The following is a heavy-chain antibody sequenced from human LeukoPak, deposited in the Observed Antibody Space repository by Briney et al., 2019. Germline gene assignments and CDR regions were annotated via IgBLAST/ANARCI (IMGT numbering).Heavy chain of an antibody. D-gene: IGHD3-10*01. CDR2: VSSSSTTV. CDR3: ARAQTYYGSGSYLY. Sequence: GGSLRLSCAASGFTFSRYSMNWVRQAPGKGLEWVSYVSSSSTTVNYADSLKGRFTIYRDNAKNSLYLQMNSLRDEDTAVYYCARAQTYYGSGSYLYWGQGTLVTVSS. CDR1: GFTFSRYS. V-gene: IGHV3-48*02. J-gene: IGHJ4*02.